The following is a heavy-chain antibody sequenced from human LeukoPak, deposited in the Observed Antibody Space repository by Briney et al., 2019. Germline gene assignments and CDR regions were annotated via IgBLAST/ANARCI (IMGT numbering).Heavy chain of an antibody. D-gene: IGHD6-13*01. Sequence: GGSLRLSCAASGFTFSSYAMSWVRQAPGKGLEWVSAISGSGGSTYYADSVKGRFTISRDNPKNTLYLQMNSLRAEDTAVYYCAKDRVGSSSWYPYYFDYWGQGTLVTVSS. CDR1: GFTFSSYA. V-gene: IGHV3-23*01. CDR3: AKDRVGSSSWYPYYFDY. CDR2: ISGSGGST. J-gene: IGHJ4*02.